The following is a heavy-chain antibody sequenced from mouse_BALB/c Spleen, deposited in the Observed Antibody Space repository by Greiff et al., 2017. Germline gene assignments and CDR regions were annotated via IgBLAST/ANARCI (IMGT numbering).Heavy chain of an antibody. Sequence: EVQLQQSGPELVKPGASVKISCKASGYTFTDYNMHWVKQSHGKSLEWIGYIYPYNGGTGYNQKFKSKATLTVDNSSSTAYMELRSLTSEDSAVYYCAREATGTVYYAMDYWGQGTSVTVSS. CDR3: AREATGTVYYAMDY. V-gene: IGHV1S29*02. J-gene: IGHJ4*01. CDR1: GYTFTDYN. CDR2: IYPYNGGT. D-gene: IGHD4-1*02.